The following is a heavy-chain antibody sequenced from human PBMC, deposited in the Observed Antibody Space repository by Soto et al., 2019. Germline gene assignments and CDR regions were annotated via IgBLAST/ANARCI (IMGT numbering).Heavy chain of an antibody. CDR2: LYSGGST. CDR3: ARDPYYYDSSGPKDAFDI. J-gene: IGHJ3*02. D-gene: IGHD3-22*01. V-gene: IGHV3-53*01. CDR1: GFTVSSNY. Sequence: EVQLVESGGGLIQPGGSLRLSCAASGFTVSSNYMSWVRQAPGKELEWVSVLYSGGSTYYADSVKGRFTISRDNSKNTLYLQMNSLRAEDTAVYYCARDPYYYDSSGPKDAFDIWGQGTMVTVSS.